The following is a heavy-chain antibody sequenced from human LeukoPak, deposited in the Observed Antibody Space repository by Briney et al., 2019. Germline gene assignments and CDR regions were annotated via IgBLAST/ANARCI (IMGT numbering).Heavy chain of an antibody. Sequence: ASVKVSCKASGYTFSTYYMHWVRQAPGRGLEWVGKIDPSGGSTSYALKFQDRITMTRDTSTRTMYMELSSLRSQDTAVYFCARDGDRGAAASYFDYWGQGTLVTVSS. CDR1: GYTFSTYY. D-gene: IGHD5-18*01. CDR2: IDPSGGST. V-gene: IGHV1-46*01. CDR3: ARDGDRGAAASYFDY. J-gene: IGHJ4*02.